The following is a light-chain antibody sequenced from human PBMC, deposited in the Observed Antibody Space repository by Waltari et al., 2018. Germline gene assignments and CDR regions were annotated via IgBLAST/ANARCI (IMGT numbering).Light chain of an antibody. V-gene: IGLV2-14*03. CDR2: DVT. J-gene: IGLJ2*01. Sequence: KAPKLIIYDVTKRPSGVSDRFSGSKSANTAFLSISGLRAEDEADYYCSSYTSVTIFGGGTKVTVL. CDR3: SSYTSVTI.